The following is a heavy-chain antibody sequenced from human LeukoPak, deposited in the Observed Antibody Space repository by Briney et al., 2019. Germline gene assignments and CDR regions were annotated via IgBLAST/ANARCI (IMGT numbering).Heavy chain of an antibody. J-gene: IGHJ6*03. V-gene: IGHV4-4*09. D-gene: IGHD6-13*01. CDR3: ARYYSSSWYSQKGYYYMDV. CDR2: IYTSGST. Sequence: SETLSLTCTVSGGSISSYYWSWIRQPPGKGPEWIGYIYTSGSTNYNPSLKSRVTISVDTSKNQFSLKLSSVTAADTAVYYCARYYSSSWYSQKGYYYMDVWGKGTTVTVSS. CDR1: GGSISSYY.